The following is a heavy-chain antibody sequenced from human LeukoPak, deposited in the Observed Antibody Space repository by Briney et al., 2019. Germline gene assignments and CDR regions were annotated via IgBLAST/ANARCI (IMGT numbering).Heavy chain of an antibody. CDR2: MNRNSGNT. CDR1: GYTFTSYD. D-gene: IGHD3-9*01. CDR3: ARTHYDILTGYPQSRYYYYYMDV. V-gene: IGHV1-8*01. Sequence: PVASVKVSCKASGYTFTSYDINWVRQATGQGLEWMGWMNRNSGNTGYAQKFQGRVTMTRNTSISTAYMELSSLRSEDTAVYYCARTHYDILTGYPQSRYYYYYMDVWGKGTTVTVSS. J-gene: IGHJ6*03.